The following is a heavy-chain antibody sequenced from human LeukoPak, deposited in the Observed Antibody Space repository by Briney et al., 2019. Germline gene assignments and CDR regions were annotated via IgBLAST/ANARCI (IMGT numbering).Heavy chain of an antibody. Sequence: VASVKVSCKASGYTFTSYGISWVRQAPGQGLEWMGWISAYNGNTNYAQKLQGRVTMTTDTSTSTAYMELRSLRSDDTAVYYCARDVLLWFRETNFFDYWGQGTLVTVSS. CDR2: ISAYNGNT. CDR3: ARDVLLWFRETNFFDY. CDR1: GYTFTSYG. D-gene: IGHD3-10*01. J-gene: IGHJ4*02. V-gene: IGHV1-18*01.